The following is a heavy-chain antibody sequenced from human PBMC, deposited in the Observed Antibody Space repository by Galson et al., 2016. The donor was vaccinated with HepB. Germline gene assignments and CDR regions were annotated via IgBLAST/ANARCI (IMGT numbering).Heavy chain of an antibody. V-gene: IGHV6-1*01. D-gene: IGHD1-1*01. CDR3: ASGTGAYVQ. J-gene: IGHJ4*02. CDR1: GDSVSRNTAA. CDR2: TYYRSKWSS. Sequence: CAISGDSVSRNTAAWNWIRQSPSRGLEWLGRTYYRSKWSSDYAVSKKRRITINAHTSMNQFSLQLNSVTPEDTAVYYCASGTGAYVQWGQGTLVTVSS.